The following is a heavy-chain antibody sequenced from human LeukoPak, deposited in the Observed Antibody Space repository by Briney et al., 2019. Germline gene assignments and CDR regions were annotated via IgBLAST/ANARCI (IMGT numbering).Heavy chain of an antibody. CDR3: AKNIGDYNSHYFDY. CDR1: GFTFSSYS. CDR2: ISGSGGST. D-gene: IGHD4-17*01. J-gene: IGHJ4*02. V-gene: IGHV3-23*01. Sequence: GGSLRLSCAASGFTFSSYSMNWVRQAPGKGLEWVSAISGSGGSTYYADSVKGRFTISRDNSKNTLYLQMNSLRAEDTAVYYCAKNIGDYNSHYFDYWGQGTLVTVSS.